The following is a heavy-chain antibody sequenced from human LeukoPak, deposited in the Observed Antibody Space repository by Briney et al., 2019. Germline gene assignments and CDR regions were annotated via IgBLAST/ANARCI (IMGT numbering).Heavy chain of an antibody. J-gene: IGHJ4*02. CDR2: ISDSGSSV. V-gene: IGHV3-11*04. CDR1: GFTFSDYY. Sequence: GGSLRLSCAASGFTFSDYYMSWIRQAPGKGLEWLSSISDSGSSVYYADSVKGRFTISRDNAKNSLYLHMNSLRAEDTAVYFCATAFDYVWGSEQDWGQGTLVTVSS. D-gene: IGHD3-16*01. CDR3: ATAFDYVWGSEQD.